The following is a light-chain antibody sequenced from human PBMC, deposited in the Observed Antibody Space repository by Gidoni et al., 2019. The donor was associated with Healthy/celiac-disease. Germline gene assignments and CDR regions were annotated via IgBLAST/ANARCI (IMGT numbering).Light chain of an antibody. CDR1: QSISSW. J-gene: IGKJ1*01. V-gene: IGKV1-5*01. CDR2: DAS. CDR3: QQYNSPWT. Sequence: DIQMTQSPSTLSASVGDRVTITCRASQSISSWLAWYQQKPGKAPKLLIYDASSLESGVPSRFSGSGPGTEFTLTISSLQPDDFATYYCQQYNSPWTFGQXTKVEIK.